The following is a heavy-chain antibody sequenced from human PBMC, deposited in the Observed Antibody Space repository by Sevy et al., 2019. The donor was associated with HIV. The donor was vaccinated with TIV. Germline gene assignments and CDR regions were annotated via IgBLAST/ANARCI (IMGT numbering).Heavy chain of an antibody. Sequence: GGSLRLSCAASGFTFSIYAMSWVRQAPGKGLDWVSGISGSVGSTYYADSVKGRFTISRDNPKNTLYLQMNSLRAEDTAVHYCAKDQLYDTSFFDYWGQGTLVTVSS. J-gene: IGHJ4*02. CDR1: GFTFSIYA. CDR3: AKDQLYDTSFFDY. V-gene: IGHV3-23*01. CDR2: ISGSVGST. D-gene: IGHD3-22*01.